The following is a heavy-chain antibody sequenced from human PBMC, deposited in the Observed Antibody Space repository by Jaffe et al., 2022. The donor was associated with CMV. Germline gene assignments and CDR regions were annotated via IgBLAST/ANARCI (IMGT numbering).Heavy chain of an antibody. D-gene: IGHD2-2*01. CDR3: ARVVIVVVPAATGYNWFDP. V-gene: IGHV4-61*01. Sequence: QVQLQESGPGLVKPSETLSLTCTVSGGSVSSGSYYWSWIRQPPGKGLEWIGYIYYSGSTNYNPSLKSRVTISVDTSKNQFSLKLSSVTAADTAVYYCARVVIVVVPAATGYNWFDPWGQGTLVTVSS. CDR1: GGSVSSGSYY. J-gene: IGHJ5*02. CDR2: IYYSGST.